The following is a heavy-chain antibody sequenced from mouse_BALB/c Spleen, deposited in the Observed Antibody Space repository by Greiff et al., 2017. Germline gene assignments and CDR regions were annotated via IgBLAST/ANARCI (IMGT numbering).Heavy chain of an antibody. Sequence: VQLQQSGPELVKPGASVKISCKASGYTFTDYNMHWVKQSHGKSLEWIGYIYPYNGGTGYNQKFKSKATLTVDNSSSTAYMELRSLTSEDSAVYYCARGAARATLGFAYWGQGTLVTVSA. CDR2: IYPYNGGT. D-gene: IGHD3-1*01. V-gene: IGHV1S29*02. J-gene: IGHJ3*01. CDR3: ARGAARATLGFAY. CDR1: GYTFTDYN.